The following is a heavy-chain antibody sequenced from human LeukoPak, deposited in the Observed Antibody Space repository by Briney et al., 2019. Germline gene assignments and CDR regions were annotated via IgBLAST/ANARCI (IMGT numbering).Heavy chain of an antibody. V-gene: IGHV1-24*01. Sequence: GASVKVSCKVSGYTLTELSMHWMRQAPGKGLEWMGGFDPEDGETIYAQKFQGRVTMTEDTSTDTAYMELSSLRSEDTAVYYCATQGYDSSGSKTFLFGYWGQGTLVTVSS. CDR1: GYTLTELS. CDR2: FDPEDGET. CDR3: ATQGYDSSGSKTFLFGY. J-gene: IGHJ4*02. D-gene: IGHD3-22*01.